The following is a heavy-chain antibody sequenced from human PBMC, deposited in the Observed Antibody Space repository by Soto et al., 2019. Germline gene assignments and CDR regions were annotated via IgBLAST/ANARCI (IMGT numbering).Heavy chain of an antibody. J-gene: IGHJ4*02. CDR1: GFTFSNYW. CDR3: ARGGLSVTPADY. D-gene: IGHD5-12*01. CDR2: ITEDGSEK. V-gene: IGHV3-7*01. Sequence: EVQLVESGGGLVQPGGSLRLSCAASGFTFSNYWMSWVRQATGQGLEWVANITEDGSEKSDVDSAKGRLTIYRDNAKNSRYLQMSSLTAEDTAVYVCARGGLSVTPADYWGQGTLVTVSS.